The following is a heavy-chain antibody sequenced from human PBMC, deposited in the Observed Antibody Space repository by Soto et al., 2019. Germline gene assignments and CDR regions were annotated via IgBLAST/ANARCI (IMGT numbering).Heavy chain of an antibody. J-gene: IGHJ4*02. Sequence: PGGSLRLSCAASGFTFDDYAMHWVRQAPGKGLEWVSGISWNSGSIGYADSVKGRFTISRDNAKNSLYLQMNSLRAEDTALYYCAKGSSSGWYGTAYYFDYWGQGTLVTSPQ. V-gene: IGHV3-9*01. D-gene: IGHD6-19*01. CDR1: GFTFDDYA. CDR2: ISWNSGSI. CDR3: AKGSSSGWYGTAYYFDY.